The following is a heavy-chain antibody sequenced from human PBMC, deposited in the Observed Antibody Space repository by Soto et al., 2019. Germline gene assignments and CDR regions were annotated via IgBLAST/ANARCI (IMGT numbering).Heavy chain of an antibody. CDR1: SSG. CDR3: ARPSSGSGWFNAFDI. J-gene: IGHJ3*02. CDR2: TYYRSNWYN. V-gene: IGHV6-1*01. Sequence: SSGMIWVRQSPSRGLEWLGRTYYRSNWYNDYAVSVKSRITINPDTSKHQFSLQLNSVTPEDTAVYYCARPSSGSGWFNAFDIWGHGTMVTVSS. D-gene: IGHD6-19*01.